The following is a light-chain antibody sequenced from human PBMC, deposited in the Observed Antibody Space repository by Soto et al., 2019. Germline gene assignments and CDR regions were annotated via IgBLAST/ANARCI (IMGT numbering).Light chain of an antibody. V-gene: IGKV2-24*01. CDR2: KIS. Sequence: DIVMTQTPLSSPVTLGQPASISCRSSQSLRHSDGNTYLSWLQQQQGQPPRLLIYKISNRLSGVQDRFSGSGAGTDFTLKISRVKAEDVWVYYCMQGTQFPPYTFGQGTNLEIE. CDR3: MQGTQFPPYT. J-gene: IGKJ2*01. CDR1: QSLRHSDGNTY.